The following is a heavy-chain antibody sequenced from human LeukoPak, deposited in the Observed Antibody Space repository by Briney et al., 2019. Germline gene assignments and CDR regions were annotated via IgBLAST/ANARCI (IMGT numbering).Heavy chain of an antibody. CDR2: IWYDGSNK. J-gene: IGHJ5*02. V-gene: IGHV3-33*01. CDR3: ARAGDYGDMWFDP. CDR1: GFTFSSYG. Sequence: GRSLRLSCAASGFTFSSYGMHWVRQATGKGLEWVAVIWYDGSNKYYADSVKGRFTISRDNSKNTLYLQMNSLRAEDTAVYYCARAGDYGDMWFDPWGQGTLVTVSS. D-gene: IGHD4-17*01.